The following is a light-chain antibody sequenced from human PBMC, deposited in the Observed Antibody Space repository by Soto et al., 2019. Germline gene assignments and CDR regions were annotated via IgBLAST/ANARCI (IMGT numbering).Light chain of an antibody. V-gene: IGKV1-9*01. CDR3: HYYGYSSST. Sequence: IQLTQSPSSLSASVGDRVTITCRASQDIAIYLAWYQQKPGEAPKLLIYAASTLYGGVPSRFSGSGSGTDFTLTITRLEPEDSAVYYCHYYGYSSSTFGQGTKVDIK. J-gene: IGKJ1*01. CDR1: QDIAIY. CDR2: AAS.